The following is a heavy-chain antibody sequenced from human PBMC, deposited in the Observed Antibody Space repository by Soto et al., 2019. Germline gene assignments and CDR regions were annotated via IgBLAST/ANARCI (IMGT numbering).Heavy chain of an antibody. CDR2: MNPINGAT. CDR1: GYDFTAYD. V-gene: IGHV1-8*02. Sequence: ASVKVSCKASGYDFTAYDINWVRQASGQGLERMGWMNPINGATGTARRFQGRVSMTRNTDTGTAYLELTSLRSDDTAVYFCGRGPSPRAPAGGTPYYYAMDVWGQGTTVTVSS. D-gene: IGHD2-2*01. CDR3: GRGPSPRAPAGGTPYYYAMDV. J-gene: IGHJ6*02.